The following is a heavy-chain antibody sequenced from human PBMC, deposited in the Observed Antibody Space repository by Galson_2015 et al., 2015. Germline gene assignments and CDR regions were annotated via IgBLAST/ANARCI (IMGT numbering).Heavy chain of an antibody. V-gene: IGHV4-61*01. J-gene: IGHJ4*01. Sequence: ETLSLTCTVSGDSVSSTSYYWSWIRQPPGKGLEWIGYIYYNGNTNYRPSLKSRVTISVDKSKNQFSLRLTSVTAADTAVYYCARDRGRKTNSRIPGMRTLQSYYFDCWGHGPLFTVSS. CDR1: GDSVSSTSYY. CDR3: ARDRGRKTNSRIPGMRTLQSYYFDC. D-gene: IGHD1-20*01. CDR2: IYYNGNT.